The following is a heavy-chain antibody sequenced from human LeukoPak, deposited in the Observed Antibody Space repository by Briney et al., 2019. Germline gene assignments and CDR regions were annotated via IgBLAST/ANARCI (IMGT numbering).Heavy chain of an antibody. D-gene: IGHD2-8*02. J-gene: IGHJ5*02. CDR3: AKGFPVVWKPPFDP. Sequence: GGSLRLSCAASGFTFSNYWMHWARQAPGKGLVWVSRISSDESITSYADSVKGRFTISRDNSKSTLYLQMNSLRAEDTAVYYCAKGFPVVWKPPFDPWGQGTLVTVSS. CDR1: GFTFSNYW. CDR2: ISSDESIT. V-gene: IGHV3-74*01.